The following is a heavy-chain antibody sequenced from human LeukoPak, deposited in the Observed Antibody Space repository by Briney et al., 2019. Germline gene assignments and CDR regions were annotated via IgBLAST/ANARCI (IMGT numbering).Heavy chain of an antibody. D-gene: IGHD3-9*01. CDR3: AKAEGYDILTGLDY. CDR2: FGATGAST. J-gene: IGHJ4*02. V-gene: IGHV3-23*01. CDR1: GFTFCVYA. Sequence: PGGSLRLSCATSGFTFCVYAKSGVRQAPGKGLEWLSCFGATGASTYYADSVKGRFTISRENSKTTLYLQMNSLRTEDTAVYYSAKAEGYDILTGLDYWGQGTLVTVSS.